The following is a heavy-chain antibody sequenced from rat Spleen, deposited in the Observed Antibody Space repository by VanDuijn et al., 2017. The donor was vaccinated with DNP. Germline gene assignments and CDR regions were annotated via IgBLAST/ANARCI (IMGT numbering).Heavy chain of an antibody. Sequence: EVQLVESGGGLVQPGRSLKLSCAASGFTFSDYYMAWVRQAPMKGLEWVAYIRYDGSSTFYRDSVKGRFTISRDIAKSTLYLQMDSLRSEDTATYYCTTFEGRNAWGQGTSVTVSS. J-gene: IGHJ4*01. V-gene: IGHV5-20*01. CDR3: TTFEGRNA. CDR1: GFTFSDYY. D-gene: IGHD1-11*01. CDR2: IRYDGSST.